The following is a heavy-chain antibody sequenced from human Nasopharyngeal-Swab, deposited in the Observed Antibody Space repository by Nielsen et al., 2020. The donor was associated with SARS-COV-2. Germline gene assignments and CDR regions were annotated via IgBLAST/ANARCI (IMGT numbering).Heavy chain of an antibody. V-gene: IGHV4-39*01. CDR1: GGSISSSSYY. CDR2: IYYSGST. Sequence: SETLSLTCTVSGGSISSSSYYWGWIRQPPGKGLEWIGSIYYSGSTYYNPSLKSRATISVDTSKNQFSLKLSSVTAADTAVYYCARRDGSWSGYYTDYWGQGTLVTVSS. CDR3: ARRDGSWSGYYTDY. D-gene: IGHD3-3*01. J-gene: IGHJ4*02.